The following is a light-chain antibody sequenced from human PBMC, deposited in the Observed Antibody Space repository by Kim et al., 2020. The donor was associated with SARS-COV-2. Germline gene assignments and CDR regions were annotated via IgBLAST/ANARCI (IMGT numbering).Light chain of an antibody. J-gene: IGLJ1*01. CDR1: DIVDEE. Sequence: PGQKASSTTSGDDIVDEESCWCHQKPRRSPVLLFSHDRTRPPGIPERVSGSYTGDTATLTTSGAYPMDDADYYCHAGCTSSAVVFGTGTRLTVL. CDR3: HAGCTSSAVV. V-gene: IGLV3-1*01. CDR2: HDR.